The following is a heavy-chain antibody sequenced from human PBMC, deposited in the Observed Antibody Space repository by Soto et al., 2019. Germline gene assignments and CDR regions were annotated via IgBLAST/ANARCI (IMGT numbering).Heavy chain of an antibody. D-gene: IGHD2-8*01. CDR3: TAGKLYPSLDFDY. V-gene: IGHV3-49*04. CDR1: GFTFNDYT. J-gene: IGHJ4*02. Sequence: PGGSLRLSCTASGFTFNDYTLSWVRQAPGKGLEWVGFIRSKAYGGTTEYAASVKGRFTISRDDSKSIAYLQMNSLKTKDTAVYYCTAGKLYPSLDFDYWGQGTLVTVSS. CDR2: IRSKAYGGTT.